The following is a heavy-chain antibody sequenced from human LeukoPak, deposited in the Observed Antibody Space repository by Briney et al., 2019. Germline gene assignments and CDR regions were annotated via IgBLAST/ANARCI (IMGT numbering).Heavy chain of an antibody. V-gene: IGHV1-18*01. CDR1: GYTFANFG. CDR2: ISVYNGNT. D-gene: IGHD2-2*02. CDR3: ARTCSSSSCYMVH. J-gene: IGHJ4*02. Sequence: ASVKVSCKASGYTFANFGITWVRQTPGQGLEWMGWISVYNGNTNYAQNLQGRVTLTTDTSTSTAYMELRSLRSDDTALYYCARTCSSSSCYMVHWGQGTLVTVSS.